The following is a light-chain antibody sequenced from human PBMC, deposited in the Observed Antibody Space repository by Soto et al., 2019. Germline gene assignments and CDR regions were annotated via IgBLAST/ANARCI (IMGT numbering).Light chain of an antibody. J-gene: IGLJ2*01. CDR2: EVS. CDR3: ISYTSSNTLV. Sequence: QSALTQPASVSGSPGQSITISCTGTSSDVGAYNYVSWYQQHPGKAPKLMIFEVSDRPSGVSNRFSGSKSGNTASLTISALQAQDEADYYCISYTSSNTLVFGGGTQLTVL. V-gene: IGLV2-14*01. CDR1: SSDVGAYNY.